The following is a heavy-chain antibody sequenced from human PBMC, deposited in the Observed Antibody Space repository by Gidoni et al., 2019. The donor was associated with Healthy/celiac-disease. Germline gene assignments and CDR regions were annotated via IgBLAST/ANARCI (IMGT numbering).Heavy chain of an antibody. CDR3: AKGGGDDYFDY. D-gene: IGHD3-16*01. CDR1: GFTFSSYG. CDR2: ISYDGSNK. V-gene: IGHV3-30*18. J-gene: IGHJ4*02. Sequence: QVQLVESGGGVVQPGRSLSLSCAAPGFTFSSYGMHWVRQAPGKGLEWVAVISYDGSNKYYADSVKGRFTISRDNSKNTLYLQMNSLRAEDTAVYYCAKGGGDDYFDYWGQGTLVTVSS.